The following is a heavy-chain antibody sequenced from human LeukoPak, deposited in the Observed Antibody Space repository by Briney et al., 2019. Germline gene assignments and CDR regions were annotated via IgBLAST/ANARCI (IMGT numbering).Heavy chain of an antibody. CDR2: ISSNGGST. J-gene: IGHJ4*02. CDR1: GFTFSIYA. CDR3: ARDSKFRGFDY. Sequence: GGSLRLSCAASGFTFSIYAMHWVRQAPGKGLEYVSAISSNGGSTYYANSVKGRFTISRDNSKNTLYLQMNSLRAEETALYYCARDSKFRGFDYWSQGTLVTVSS. V-gene: IGHV3-64*01.